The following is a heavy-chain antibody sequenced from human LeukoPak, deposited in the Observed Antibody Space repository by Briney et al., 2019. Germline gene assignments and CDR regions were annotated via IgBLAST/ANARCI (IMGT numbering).Heavy chain of an antibody. J-gene: IGHJ5*02. D-gene: IGHD2-15*01. Sequence: GGSLRLSCAASGFTFSSYSMNWVRQAPGKGLEWVSSISSSSSYIYYADSVKGRFTISRDNAKNSLYLQMNSLRAEDTAVYYCATASHRLAATTNWFDPWGQGTLVTVSS. CDR1: GFTFSSYS. V-gene: IGHV3-21*01. CDR3: ATASHRLAATTNWFDP. CDR2: ISSSSSYI.